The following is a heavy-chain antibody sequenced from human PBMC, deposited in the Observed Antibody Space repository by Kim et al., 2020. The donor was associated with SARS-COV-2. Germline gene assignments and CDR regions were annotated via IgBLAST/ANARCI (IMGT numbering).Heavy chain of an antibody. CDR3: ARQLPIYDSSGYGGKPHPRTYYFDY. V-gene: IGHV4-39*01. CDR2: IYYSGST. J-gene: IGHJ4*02. Sequence: SETLSLTCTVSGGSISSSSYYWGWIRQPPGKGLEWIGSIYYSGSTYYNPSLKSRVTISVDTSNNQFFLKPSSVTAADTAVYYCARQLPIYDSSGYGGKPHPRTYYFDYWGQGTLVAVPS. D-gene: IGHD3-22*01. CDR1: GGSISSSSYY.